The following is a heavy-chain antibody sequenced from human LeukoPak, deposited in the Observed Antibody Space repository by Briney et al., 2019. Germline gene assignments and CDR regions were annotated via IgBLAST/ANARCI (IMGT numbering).Heavy chain of an antibody. J-gene: IGHJ4*02. V-gene: IGHV4-34*01. CDR1: GGSFNGYS. Sequence: SETLSPTCAVYGGSFNGYSWTWIRQSPGKGLEWIGEINHSGSTNYNPSLKSRVTISIDTSKNQFSLRMSSVTAADTAVYYCARGAPGYWGQGTLVTVSS. CDR3: ARGAPGY. CDR2: INHSGST.